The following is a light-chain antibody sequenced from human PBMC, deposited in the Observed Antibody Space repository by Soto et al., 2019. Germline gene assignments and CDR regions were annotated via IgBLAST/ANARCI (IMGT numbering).Light chain of an antibody. CDR3: QQHGSSPPIT. CDR1: QSVSSSY. J-gene: IGKJ5*01. CDR2: GAS. V-gene: IGKV3-20*01. Sequence: EIVLTQAPGTLSLSPGERATLSWRSSQSVSSSYLAWYQQKPGQAPRLLIYGASSRATGIPDRFSGSGSGTDFTLTISRLEPEDFAVYYCQQHGSSPPITFGQGTRLEIK.